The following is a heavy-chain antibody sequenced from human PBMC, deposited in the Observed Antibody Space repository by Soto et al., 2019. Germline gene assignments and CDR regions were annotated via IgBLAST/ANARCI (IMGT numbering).Heavy chain of an antibody. J-gene: IGHJ4*02. V-gene: IGHV1-2*04. CDR2: INPNSGGT. Sequence: ASVKVSCKASGYTFPGYYMHWVRQAPGQGLEWMGWINPNSGGTNYAQKFQGWVTMTRDTSISTAYMELSRLRSDDTAVYYCARGEVVAVKLDYWGQGTLVNVSS. CDR3: ARGEVVAVKLDY. D-gene: IGHD2-15*01. CDR1: GYTFPGYY.